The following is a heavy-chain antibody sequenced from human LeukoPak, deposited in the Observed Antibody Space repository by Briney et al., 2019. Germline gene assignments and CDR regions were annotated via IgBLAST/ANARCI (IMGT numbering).Heavy chain of an antibody. CDR2: IYHSGST. CDR3: ARGLAAAGDYFDY. V-gene: IGHV4-38-2*02. J-gene: IGHJ4*02. Sequence: SETLSLTCTVSGYSISSGYYWGWIRQPPGKGLEWIGSIYHSGSTYYNPSLKSRVTISVDTSKNQFSLKLSSVTAADTAVYYCARGLAAAGDYFDYWGQGTLVTVSS. CDR1: GYSISSGYY. D-gene: IGHD6-13*01.